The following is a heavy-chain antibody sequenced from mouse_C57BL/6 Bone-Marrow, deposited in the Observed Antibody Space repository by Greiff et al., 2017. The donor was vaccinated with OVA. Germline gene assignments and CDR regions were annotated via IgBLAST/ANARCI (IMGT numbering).Heavy chain of an antibody. CDR1: GFSLTSYG. CDR3: AKRAYYSHYYAMDY. J-gene: IGHJ4*01. Sequence: QVQLQQSGPGLVQPSQSLSITCTVSGFSLTSYGVHWVRQSPGKGLEWLGVIWRGGSTDYNAAFMSRLSITKDNSKSHVFFKMNSLQADDTAIYYCAKRAYYSHYYAMDYCGQGTSVTVSS. CDR2: IWRGGST. V-gene: IGHV2-5*01. D-gene: IGHD2-12*01.